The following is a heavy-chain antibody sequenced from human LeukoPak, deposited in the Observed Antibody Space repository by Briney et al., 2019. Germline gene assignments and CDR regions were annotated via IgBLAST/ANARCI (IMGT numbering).Heavy chain of an antibody. CDR1: GYSISSGYY. D-gene: IGHD1-26*01. J-gene: IGHJ4*02. CDR2: IYYTGST. Sequence: PSETLSLTCAVSGYSISSGYYWGWIRQPPGKGLEWIGYIYYTGSTSYNPSLRSRVTISVDTSKNQFSLKLISVTAADTAVYYCAREKWELLPIFDYWGRGILVTVSP. V-gene: IGHV4-61*01. CDR3: AREKWELLPIFDY.